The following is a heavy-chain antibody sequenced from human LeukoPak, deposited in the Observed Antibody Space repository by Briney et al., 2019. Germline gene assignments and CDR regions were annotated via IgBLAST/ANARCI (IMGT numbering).Heavy chain of an antibody. J-gene: IGHJ4*02. CDR1: GFTVSSYW. D-gene: IGHD3-22*01. Sequence: GGSLRLSCAASGFTVSSYWMTWVRQAPGKGLEWVANIKQDGREKKYVHSVKGRLHIYRDNAKNSLYLQMISLRVEDTAVYYCSRGGYDSSGYRIEDYWGQGTLVTVSS. V-gene: IGHV3-7*01. CDR3: SRGGYDSSGYRIEDY. CDR2: IKQDGREK.